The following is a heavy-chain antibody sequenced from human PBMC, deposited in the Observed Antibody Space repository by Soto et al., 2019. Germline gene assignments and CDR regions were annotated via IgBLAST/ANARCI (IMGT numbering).Heavy chain of an antibody. D-gene: IGHD6-6*01. CDR2: IYYSGST. CDR3: ARSLDGVAARTDY. Sequence: SWIRQPPGKGLEWIGYIYYSGSTYYNPSLKSRITISVDTSKNQFSLKLSSVTAADTAVYFCARSLDGVAARTDYWGQGTLVTVSS. J-gene: IGHJ4*02. V-gene: IGHV4-30-4*01.